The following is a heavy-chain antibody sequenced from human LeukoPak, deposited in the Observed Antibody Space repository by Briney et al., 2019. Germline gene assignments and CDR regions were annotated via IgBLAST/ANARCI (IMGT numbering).Heavy chain of an antibody. CDR3: AKFYDSSGYYQADAFDI. CDR1: GFTFSSYW. CDR2: IKSDGSST. V-gene: IGHV3-74*01. J-gene: IGHJ3*02. D-gene: IGHD3-22*01. Sequence: PGGSLRLSCAASGFTFSSYWMHWVRQAPGKGLVWVSRIKSDGSSTSYADSVKGRFTISRDNAKNTLYLQMNSLRAEDTAVYYCAKFYDSSGYYQADAFDIWGQGTMVTVSS.